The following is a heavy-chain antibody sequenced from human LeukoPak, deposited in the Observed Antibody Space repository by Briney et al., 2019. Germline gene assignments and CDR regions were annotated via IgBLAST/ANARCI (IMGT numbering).Heavy chain of an antibody. Sequence: PSETLSLTCTVSGGSISSSSYYWGWIRQPPGKGLEWIGSIYYSGSTYYNPSLKSRVTISVDTSKNQFSLKLSSVTAADTAVYYCAVEYSSSFDYWGQGTLVTVSS. J-gene: IGHJ4*02. CDR1: GGSISSSSYY. CDR2: IYYSGST. CDR3: AVEYSSSFDY. V-gene: IGHV4-39*07. D-gene: IGHD6-6*01.